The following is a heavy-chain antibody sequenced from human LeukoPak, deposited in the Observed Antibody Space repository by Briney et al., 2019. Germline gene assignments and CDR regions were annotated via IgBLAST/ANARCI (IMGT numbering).Heavy chain of an antibody. J-gene: IGHJ5*02. V-gene: IGHV3-30*02. D-gene: IGHD4-17*01. CDR3: ARHDYGASNWFDP. Sequence: GGSLRLSCTASGFTLSNYGMHWVRQAPGMGLEWVSFIRSGGSDQKYIDSVKGRFTISRDNSKNTVYLQMSSLRAEDTAVYYCARHDYGASNWFDPWGQGTLVSVSS. CDR1: GFTLSNYG. CDR2: IRSGGSDQ.